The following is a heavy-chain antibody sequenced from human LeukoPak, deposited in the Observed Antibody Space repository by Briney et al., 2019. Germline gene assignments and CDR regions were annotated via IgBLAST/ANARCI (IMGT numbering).Heavy chain of an antibody. CDR2: IYYSGST. CDR1: GGSISSYY. Sequence: PSETLSLTCTVSGGSISSYYWSWIRQPPGKGLEWIGYIYYSGSTNYNPSLKSRVTISVDTSKNQFSLKLSSVTAADTAVYYCARMRGLQLARVNWALDYWGQGTLVTVSS. CDR3: ARMRGLQLARVNWALDY. V-gene: IGHV4-59*08. D-gene: IGHD5-24*01. J-gene: IGHJ4*02.